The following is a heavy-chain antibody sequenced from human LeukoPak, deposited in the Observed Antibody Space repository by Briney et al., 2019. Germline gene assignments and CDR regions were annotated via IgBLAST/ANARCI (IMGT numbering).Heavy chain of an antibody. CDR2: IYYSGST. Sequence: ETLSLTCTVSGGSISSYYWSWIRQPPGKGLEWIGYIYYSGSTNYNPSLKSRVTISVDTSKNQFTLKLSSVTAADTAVYYCARNSYGYNYYYFDYWGQGTLVTVSS. CDR3: ARNSYGYNYYYFDY. J-gene: IGHJ4*02. CDR1: GGSISSYY. V-gene: IGHV4-59*01. D-gene: IGHD5-24*01.